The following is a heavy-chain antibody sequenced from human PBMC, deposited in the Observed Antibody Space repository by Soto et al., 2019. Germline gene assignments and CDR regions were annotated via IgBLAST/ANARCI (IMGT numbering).Heavy chain of an antibody. CDR3: ARGVLH. V-gene: IGHV4-31*03. CDR1: GGSISSGGYY. J-gene: IGHJ4*01. CDR2: ISYSGST. Sequence: QVQLQESGPGLVKPSQTLSLTCTVSGGSISSGGYYWSWIRQHPGTGLEWIGYISYSGSTYYNPSLXRXXTISVDTSKHQSSLILNSVTAADTAVYYCARGVLHWGQGTLVTVSS.